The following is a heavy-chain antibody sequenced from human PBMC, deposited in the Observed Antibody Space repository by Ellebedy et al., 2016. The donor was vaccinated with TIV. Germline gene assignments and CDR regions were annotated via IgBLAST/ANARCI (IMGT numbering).Heavy chain of an antibody. CDR1: GFTFSHYY. Sequence: LSLTCAASGFTFSHYYMTWVRQAPGKGLEWVANIDQNGGEKSYVDSVKGRFTISRDNAKNSLFLQMNSLRAEDTAVYYCARETPNRAFDIWGQGAMVTVSS. J-gene: IGHJ3*02. CDR2: IDQNGGEK. V-gene: IGHV3-7*01. CDR3: ARETPNRAFDI. D-gene: IGHD1-14*01.